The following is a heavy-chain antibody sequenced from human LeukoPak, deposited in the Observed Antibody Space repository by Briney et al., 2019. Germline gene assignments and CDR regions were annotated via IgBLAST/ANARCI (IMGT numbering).Heavy chain of an antibody. D-gene: IGHD2-15*01. CDR2: ISGSGGST. CDR3: AKHPSYCSGGSCYIFDS. J-gene: IGHJ5*01. Sequence: GGSLRLSCAASGFTFSSYAMSWVRQAPGKGLEWVSAISGSGGSTYYADSVKGRFTISRDNSKNTLYLQMNSLRAEDTAVYYCAKHPSYCSGGSCYIFDSWGQGTLVTVSS. CDR1: GFTFSSYA. V-gene: IGHV3-23*01.